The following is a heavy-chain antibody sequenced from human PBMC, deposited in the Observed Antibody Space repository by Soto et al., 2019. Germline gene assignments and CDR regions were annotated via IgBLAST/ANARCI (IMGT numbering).Heavy chain of an antibody. Sequence: GGSLRLSCAASGFTFDGYAMSWVRQAPGKGLQWVSSIGGSGDGTYYADSVKGRFTISRDNSKNTLYLQMNSLRAEDTAVYYCARAREVTFIRMPSSHWGQGTLVTVSS. D-gene: IGHD6-6*01. J-gene: IGHJ4*02. CDR3: ARAREVTFIRMPSSH. V-gene: IGHV3-23*01. CDR2: IGGSGDGT. CDR1: GFTFDGYA.